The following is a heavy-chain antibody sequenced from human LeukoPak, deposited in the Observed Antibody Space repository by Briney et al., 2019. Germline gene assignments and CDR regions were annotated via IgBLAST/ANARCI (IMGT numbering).Heavy chain of an antibody. CDR2: INHSGST. V-gene: IGHV4-34*01. D-gene: IGHD1-1*01. CDR3: ARSGAQLERRGWFDP. Sequence: SETLSLTCAVYGGSFSGYYWSWIRQPPGKGLEWIGEINHSGSTNYNPSLKSRVTISVDTSKNQFSLKLSSVTAADTAVYYCARSGAQLERRGWFDPWGQGTLVTVSS. J-gene: IGHJ5*02. CDR1: GGSFSGYY.